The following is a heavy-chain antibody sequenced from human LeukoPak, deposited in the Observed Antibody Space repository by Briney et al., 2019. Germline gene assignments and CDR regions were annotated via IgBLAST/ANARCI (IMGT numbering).Heavy chain of an antibody. CDR1: GGTFSSYA. CDR3: ARIPLEVVVPAANHWCFDL. D-gene: IGHD2-2*01. CDR2: IIPIFGTA. J-gene: IGHJ2*01. Sequence: SVKVSCKASGGTFSSYAISWVRQAPGQGLEWMGGIIPIFGTANYAQKFQGRVTITADESTSTAYMELSSLRSEDTAVYYCARIPLEVVVPAANHWCFDLWGRGTLVTVSS. V-gene: IGHV1-69*01.